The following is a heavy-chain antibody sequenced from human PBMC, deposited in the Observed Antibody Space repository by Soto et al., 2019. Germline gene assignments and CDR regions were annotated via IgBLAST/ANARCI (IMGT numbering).Heavy chain of an antibody. CDR2: IYTSGST. Sequence: SETLSLTCTVSGGSIISYYWSWIRQPAGKGLEWIGRIYTSGSTNYNPSLKSRVTMSVDTSKNQFSLKLSSVTAADTAVYYCAGFYYYDSSGYYVASGFDAFDIWGQGTMVTVSS. D-gene: IGHD3-22*01. CDR1: GGSIISYY. V-gene: IGHV4-4*07. J-gene: IGHJ3*02. CDR3: AGFYYYDSSGYYVASGFDAFDI.